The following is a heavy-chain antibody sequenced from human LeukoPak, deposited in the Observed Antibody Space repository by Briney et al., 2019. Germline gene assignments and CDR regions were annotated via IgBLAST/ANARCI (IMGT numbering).Heavy chain of an antibody. J-gene: IGHJ4*02. D-gene: IGHD3-10*01. CDR2: IYHSGST. Sequence: SETLSLTCTVSRYDINSVYYWGWIRQPPGKGLEWIGSIYHSGSTYYNASLKSRVTISMDTSRNKFSLNLNSVTAADTAVYYCARAGGYYGSGSFLDYWGQGLLATVSS. V-gene: IGHV4-38-2*02. CDR1: RYDINSVYY. CDR3: ARAGGYYGSGSFLDY.